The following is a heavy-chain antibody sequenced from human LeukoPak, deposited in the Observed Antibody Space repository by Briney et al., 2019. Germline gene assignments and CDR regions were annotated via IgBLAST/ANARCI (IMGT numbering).Heavy chain of an antibody. Sequence: GGSLRLSCAASGFTFSSYWMHWVRQAPGKGLVWVSRINSDGSSTSYADSVKGRFTISRDNAKNTLYLQMNSLRAEDTAVYYCAREVGGSWLRYFGYWGQGTLVTVSS. CDR2: INSDGSST. CDR3: AREVGGSWLRYFGY. CDR1: GFTFSSYW. D-gene: IGHD1-26*01. V-gene: IGHV3-74*01. J-gene: IGHJ4*02.